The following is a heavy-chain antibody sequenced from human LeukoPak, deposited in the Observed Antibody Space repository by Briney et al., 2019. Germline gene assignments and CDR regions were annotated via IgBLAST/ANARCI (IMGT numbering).Heavy chain of an antibody. Sequence: NPSETLSLTCTVSGGSISSYYWSWIRQPPGKGLEWIGYIYYSGSTNYNPSLKSRVTISVDTFKNQFSLKLSSVTAADTAVYYCARDRSSGSSYWFDYWGQGTLVTVSS. CDR2: IYYSGST. CDR1: GGSISSYY. CDR3: ARDRSSGSSYWFDY. V-gene: IGHV4-59*01. J-gene: IGHJ4*02. D-gene: IGHD1-26*01.